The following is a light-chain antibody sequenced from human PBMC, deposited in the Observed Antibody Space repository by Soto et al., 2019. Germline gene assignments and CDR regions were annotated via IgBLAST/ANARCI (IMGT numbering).Light chain of an antibody. CDR2: DVS. Sequence: QSALTQPRSVSGSPGQSVTISCTGTSSDVGGYNYVSWYQHHPGKAPKLMIYDVSKRPSGVPDRFSGSKSGNTASLTISGLQAEDEADYYCCSYAGSYTYVFGTGTKLTFL. CDR3: CSYAGSYTYV. CDR1: SSDVGGYNY. J-gene: IGLJ1*01. V-gene: IGLV2-11*01.